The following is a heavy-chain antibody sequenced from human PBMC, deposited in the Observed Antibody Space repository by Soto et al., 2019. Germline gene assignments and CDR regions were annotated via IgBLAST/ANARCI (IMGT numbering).Heavy chain of an antibody. D-gene: IGHD4-17*01. J-gene: IGHJ4*02. CDR3: XXXXXXGDYMSAGDS. CDR1: GFTFSTYA. Sequence: EVQLLESGGGLVQPGGSLRLSCAASGFTFSTYAMTWVRQAPGKRLQWVSSIGGSSATTYYADSVKGRFTISRDNSKNTXXXXXXXRXXXXXXXXXXXXXXXXGDYMSAGDSWGQGTLVTVSS. CDR2: IGGSSATT. V-gene: IGHV3-23*01.